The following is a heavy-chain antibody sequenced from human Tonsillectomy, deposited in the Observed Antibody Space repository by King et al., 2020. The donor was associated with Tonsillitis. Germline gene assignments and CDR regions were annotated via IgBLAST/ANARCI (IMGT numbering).Heavy chain of an antibody. CDR1: GFTFSSYA. Sequence: VQLVESGGGLVQPGGSLRLSCAASGFTFSSYAMSWVRQAPGKGLEWVSAVSGSGGSTYGADSLKGRFTISRDNSKNTLHLQMNSLRAEDTAVYYCAKDVAVAGGVLYFDYWGQGTLVTVSS. CDR2: VSGSGGST. J-gene: IGHJ4*02. V-gene: IGHV3-23*04. D-gene: IGHD6-19*01. CDR3: AKDVAVAGGVLYFDY.